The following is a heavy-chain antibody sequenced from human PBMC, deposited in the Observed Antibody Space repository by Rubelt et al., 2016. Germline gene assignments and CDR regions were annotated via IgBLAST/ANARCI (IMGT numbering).Heavy chain of an antibody. J-gene: IGHJ4*02. D-gene: IGHD2-15*01. Sequence: QVQLQQWGAGLLKPSETLSLTCAVYGGSFSGYYWSWIRQPPGKGLEWIGEITHSGSPIYNPSLTSRVTISGTTSKNQFYLKLSSMTAADTAVYYCARECGYCSGGSCYGGTFNDWGQGTLVTVSS. CDR1: GGSFSGYY. V-gene: IGHV4-34*01. CDR2: ITHSGSP. CDR3: ARECGYCSGGSCYGGTFND.